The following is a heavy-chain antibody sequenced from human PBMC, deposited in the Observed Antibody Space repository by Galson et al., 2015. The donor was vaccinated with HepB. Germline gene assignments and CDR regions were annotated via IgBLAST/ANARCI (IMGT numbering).Heavy chain of an antibody. J-gene: IGHJ4*02. CDR3: ARYYGDYLLDY. CDR2: IWYDGNNK. CDR1: GFTFSISA. Sequence: SLRLSCAASGFTFSISAIHWVRQAPGKGLEWVALIWYDGNNKYYADSVEGRFTISRDNSKTTVYLQMNSLRAEDTAVYYCARYYGDYLLDYWGQGTLVTVSS. D-gene: IGHD4-17*01. V-gene: IGHV3-30*04.